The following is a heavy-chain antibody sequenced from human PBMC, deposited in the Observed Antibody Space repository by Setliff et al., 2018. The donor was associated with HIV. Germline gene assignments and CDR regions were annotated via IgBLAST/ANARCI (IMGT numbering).Heavy chain of an antibody. CDR2: IFPGGAT. CDR1: GVSISSYY. Sequence: SETLSLTCSVSGVSISSYYWSWIRHSPGKGLEWIGIIFPGGATNYNPSLTSRVTISVDTSKNHPFLKLTSVTTADTAVYFCAKSSSSIGYITDCWGQGAPVTVSS. D-gene: IGHD5-12*01. CDR3: AKSSSSIGYITDC. J-gene: IGHJ4*02. V-gene: IGHV4-59*01.